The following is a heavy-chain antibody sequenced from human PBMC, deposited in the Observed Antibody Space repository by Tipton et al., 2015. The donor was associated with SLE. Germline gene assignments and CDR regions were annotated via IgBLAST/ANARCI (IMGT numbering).Heavy chain of an antibody. D-gene: IGHD6-19*01. V-gene: IGHV4-4*08. CDR2: FSCPVST. Sequence: TLSLTCTVSGGSIRCFYCSWYRQPPGKGLEWIGFFSCPVSTHYNPSLKSRVSISVDTSNNQFSLKLSSVTAADTAVYYCARPYSSGWYGAFDVWGQGTMVTVSS. CDR1: GGSIRCFY. J-gene: IGHJ3*01. CDR3: ARPYSSGWYGAFDV.